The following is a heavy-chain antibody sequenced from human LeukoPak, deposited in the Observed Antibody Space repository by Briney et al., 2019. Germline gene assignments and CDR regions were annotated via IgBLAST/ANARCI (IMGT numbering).Heavy chain of an antibody. V-gene: IGHV3-23*01. Sequence: GGSLRLSCAASGLTFRNYAMSWVRQAPGKGLEWVSVICANDGNTYYADAVKGRFTISRDNSKDTLYLQMDSLRAEDTAVYYCARGVRFGELLDYWGQGTLVTVSS. CDR3: ARGVRFGELLDY. CDR1: GLTFRNYA. CDR2: ICANDGNT. D-gene: IGHD3-10*01. J-gene: IGHJ4*02.